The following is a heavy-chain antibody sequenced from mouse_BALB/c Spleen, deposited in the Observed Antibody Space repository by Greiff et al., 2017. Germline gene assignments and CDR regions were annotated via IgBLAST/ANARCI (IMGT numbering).Heavy chain of an antibody. Sequence: VQLKESGPSLVKPSQTLSLTCSVTGDSITSGYWNWIRKFPGNKLEYMGYISYSGSTYYNPSLKSRISITRDTSKNQYYLQLNSVTTEDTATYYCARYYRYDDGYAMDYWGQGTSVTVSS. D-gene: IGHD2-14*01. CDR3: ARYYRYDDGYAMDY. J-gene: IGHJ4*01. CDR2: ISYSGST. CDR1: GDSITSGY. V-gene: IGHV3-8*02.